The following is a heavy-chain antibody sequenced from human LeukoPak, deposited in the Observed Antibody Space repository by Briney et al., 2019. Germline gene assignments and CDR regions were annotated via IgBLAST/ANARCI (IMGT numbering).Heavy chain of an antibody. CDR1: AGTFSSDA. J-gene: IGHJ6*02. CDR3: AVIAARPDYYYYGMDV. CDR2: IIPIFGTA. D-gene: IGHD6-6*01. V-gene: IGHV1-69*13. Sequence: SVEVACGACAGTFSSDAITGVRQAPGKGLEWMGGIIPIFGTANYAQKFQGRVTITADESTSTAYMELGSLRSEDTAVYYCAVIAARPDYYYYGMDVWGQGTTVTVSS.